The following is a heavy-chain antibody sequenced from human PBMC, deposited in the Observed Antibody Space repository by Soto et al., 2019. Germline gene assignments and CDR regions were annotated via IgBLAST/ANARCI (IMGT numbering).Heavy chain of an antibody. D-gene: IGHD2-15*01. J-gene: IGHJ4*02. CDR1: GFTFSSYA. CDR3: ANKGYCSGGSCFGEAYFDY. CDR2: ISGSGGST. Sequence: GGSLRLSCAASGFTFSSYAMSWVRQAPGKGLEWVSAISGSGGSTYYADSVKGRFTISRDNSKNTLYLQMNSLRAEDTAVYYCANKGYCSGGSCFGEAYFDYWGQGTLVTVSS. V-gene: IGHV3-23*01.